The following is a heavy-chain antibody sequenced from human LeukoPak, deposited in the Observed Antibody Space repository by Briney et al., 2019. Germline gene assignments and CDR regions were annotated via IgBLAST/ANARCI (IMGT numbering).Heavy chain of an antibody. CDR2: ISGSGGST. D-gene: IGHD3-10*01. V-gene: IGHV3-23*01. CDR1: GFTFSSYG. Sequence: PGGSLRLSCAASGFTFSSYGMSWVRQAPGKGLEWVSAISGSGGSTYYADSVKGRFTISRDNSNNTLYLQMNSVRVEDAAVYYCAKGTYGSGTYGAHDYWGQGTLVTVSS. CDR3: AKGTYGSGTYGAHDY. J-gene: IGHJ4*02.